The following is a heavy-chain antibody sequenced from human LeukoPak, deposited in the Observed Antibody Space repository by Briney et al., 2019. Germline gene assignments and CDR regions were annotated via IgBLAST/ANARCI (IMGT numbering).Heavy chain of an antibody. J-gene: IGHJ6*03. V-gene: IGHV1-2*02. CDR1: GYTFTGYY. D-gene: IGHD5-24*01. Sequence: GASVKVSCKASGYTFTGYYMHWVRQAPGQGLEWMGWINPNSGGTNYAQKFQGRVTMTRDTSISTAYMELSRLRSDDTAVYYCARALYVEMATPYYYYMDVWGKGTTVTVPS. CDR2: INPNSGGT. CDR3: ARALYVEMATPYYYYMDV.